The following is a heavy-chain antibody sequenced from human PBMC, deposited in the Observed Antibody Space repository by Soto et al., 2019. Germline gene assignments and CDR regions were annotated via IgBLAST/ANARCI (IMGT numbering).Heavy chain of an antibody. CDR1: GYIFSNYA. D-gene: IGHD2-2*01. CDR3: ARVPRYTSDIVEVPAVMFEDWFVP. J-gene: IGHJ5*02. Sequence: QVQLVQSGAEVKKPGASVKVSCKASGYIFSNYAVQWVRQAPGQSLEWMGWIHAGNGDTKYSQKLHGRVTITRDTSASTAYMELSGLRSEDTAVYYCARVPRYTSDIVEVPAVMFEDWFVPWGQGTLVTVSS. V-gene: IGHV1-3*01. CDR2: IHAGNGDT.